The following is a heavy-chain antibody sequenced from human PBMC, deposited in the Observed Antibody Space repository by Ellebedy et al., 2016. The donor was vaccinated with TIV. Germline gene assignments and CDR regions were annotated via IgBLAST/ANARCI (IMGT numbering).Heavy chain of an antibody. V-gene: IGHV1-8*01. CDR1: GYTFTSVD. J-gene: IGHJ6*03. CDR3: AICRADYYYYYYYMDV. CDR2: MSPTSGRT. D-gene: IGHD1-26*01. Sequence: AASVKVSCKASGYTFTSVDIIWVRQAPGQGLEWMGWMSPTSGRTGYAQKFQGRVTMTRNTAISTAYMELSSLRSEDTAVYYCAICRADYYYYYYYMDVWGKGTTVTVSS.